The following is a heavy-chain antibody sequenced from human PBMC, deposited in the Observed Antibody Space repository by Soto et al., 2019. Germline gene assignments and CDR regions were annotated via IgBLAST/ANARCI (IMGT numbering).Heavy chain of an antibody. CDR1: GYTFTGYY. D-gene: IGHD6-13*01. CDR2: INPNSGGT. V-gene: IGHV1-2*02. J-gene: IGHJ4*02. Sequence: GASVKVSCKASGYTFTGYYMHWVRQAPGQGLEWMGWINPNSGGTNYAQKFQGRVTMTRDTSISTAYMELSRLRSDDTAVYYCARVKGEQQPRALYYWGQGTLVTVSS. CDR3: ARVKGEQQPRALYY.